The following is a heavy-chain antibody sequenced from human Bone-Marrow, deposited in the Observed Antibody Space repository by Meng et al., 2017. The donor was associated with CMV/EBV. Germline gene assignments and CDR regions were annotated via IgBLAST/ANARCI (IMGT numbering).Heavy chain of an antibody. Sequence: GGSLRLSCAASGFTFSDYYMSWIRQAPGKGLEWVSYISSSGSTIYYADSVKGRFTISRDNAKNSLYLQMNSLRAEDTAVYYCARDSYDFWSGYYGMDVWGQATTVTVSS. J-gene: IGHJ6*02. CDR2: ISSSGSTI. V-gene: IGHV3-11*01. CDR3: ARDSYDFWSGYYGMDV. D-gene: IGHD3-3*01. CDR1: GFTFSDYY.